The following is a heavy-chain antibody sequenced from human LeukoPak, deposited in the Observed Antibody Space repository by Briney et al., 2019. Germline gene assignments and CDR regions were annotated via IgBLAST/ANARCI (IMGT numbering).Heavy chain of an antibody. Sequence: SETLSLTCTVSGGSIGSTRYYWGWIRQPPGKGLEWIGSISYSGSTHYNPSLQSRFTISVDTSKNQFSVKVTSVTASDTAVYYCARPGSAWFEAFDIWGQGTLVTVS. V-gene: IGHV4-39*01. CDR1: GGSIGSTRYY. CDR2: ISYSGST. CDR3: ARPGSAWFEAFDI. D-gene: IGHD6-19*01. J-gene: IGHJ3*02.